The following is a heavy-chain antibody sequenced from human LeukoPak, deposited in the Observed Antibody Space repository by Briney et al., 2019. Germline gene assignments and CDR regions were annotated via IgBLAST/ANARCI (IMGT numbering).Heavy chain of an antibody. J-gene: IGHJ4*02. V-gene: IGHV3-7*01. CDR3: VKVSIAAAGSDY. CDR1: GFTFNSYW. D-gene: IGHD6-13*01. Sequence: GGSLRLSCAASGFTFNSYWMTWVRQAPGKGLEWVANIKQDGSEKYYVDSVEGRFTISRDNAKNSLYLQMNSLRAEDTAVYYCVKVSIAAAGSDYWGQGTLVTVSS. CDR2: IKQDGSEK.